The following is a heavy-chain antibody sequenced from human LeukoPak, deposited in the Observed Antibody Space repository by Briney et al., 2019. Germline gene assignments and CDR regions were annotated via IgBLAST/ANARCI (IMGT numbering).Heavy chain of an antibody. Sequence: PSETLSLTCTVSGGSIRGSSYYWGWIRQPPGKGLECIGSIHYSGSTYYNPSLKSRVTISVDTSKNQFSLRVSSVTAADTAVYYCATDLSGYSGYDFASFDYWGQGTLVTVSS. J-gene: IGHJ4*02. V-gene: IGHV4-39*01. CDR1: GGSIRGSSYY. CDR2: IHYSGST. CDR3: ATDLSGYSGYDFASFDY. D-gene: IGHD5-12*01.